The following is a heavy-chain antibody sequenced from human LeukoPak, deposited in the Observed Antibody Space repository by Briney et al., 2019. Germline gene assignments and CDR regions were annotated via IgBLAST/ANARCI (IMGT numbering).Heavy chain of an antibody. CDR2: IYYSGST. CDR1: GGSISSGDYY. V-gene: IGHV4-30-4*01. J-gene: IGHJ6*02. D-gene: IGHD3-22*01. CDR3: ARVSYYDSSGRYYYYYGMDV. Sequence: SQTLSLTCTVSGGSISSGDYYWSWIRQPPGKGLEWIGYIYYSGSTYYNPSLKSRVTISVDTSKNQFSLKLSSVTAADTAVYYCARVSYYDSSGRYYYYYGMDVWGQGTTVTVSS.